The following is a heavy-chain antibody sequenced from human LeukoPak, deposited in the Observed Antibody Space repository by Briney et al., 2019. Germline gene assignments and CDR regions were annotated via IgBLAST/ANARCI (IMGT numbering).Heavy chain of an antibody. D-gene: IGHD4-23*01. V-gene: IGHV4-4*02. J-gene: IGHJ4*02. CDR2: INHSGRT. CDR3: ARVRDSGGNHFDY. CDR1: GFTVSSNY. Sequence: GSLRLSCAASGFTVSSNYMSWVRQAPGKGLEWIGEINHSGRTNYNPSLKSRVTTSLDKCKSHFSLKVTSVTAADRAVYYCARVRDSGGNHFDYWGQGTLVAAYS.